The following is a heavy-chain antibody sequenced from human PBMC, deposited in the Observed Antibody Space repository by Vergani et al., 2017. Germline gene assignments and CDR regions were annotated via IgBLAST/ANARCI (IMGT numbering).Heavy chain of an antibody. Sequence: QVQLQQWGAGLLKPSETLSLTCAVYGGSFSGYYWSWIRQPPGKGLEWIGEINHSGSTNYNPSLKSRVTISVDTSKNQFSLKLSSVTAADTAVYYCARGAAYYDSSGWLGYWGQGTLVTFSS. CDR2: INHSGST. CDR3: ARGAAYYDSSGWLGY. D-gene: IGHD3-22*01. V-gene: IGHV4-34*01. J-gene: IGHJ4*02. CDR1: GGSFSGYY.